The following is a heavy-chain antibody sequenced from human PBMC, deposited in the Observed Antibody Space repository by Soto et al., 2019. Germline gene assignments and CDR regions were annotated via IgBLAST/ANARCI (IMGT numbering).Heavy chain of an antibody. CDR3: TRDPDIVIVPAARPDY. Sequence: GGSLRLSCAASGFPFISYSMNWVRQAPGKGLEWVSYISSSSSTTFYADSVKGRFTISRDNAKNSLYLQMNSLRAEDTAVYYCTRDPDIVIVPAARPDYWGQGTLVTVSS. J-gene: IGHJ4*02. V-gene: IGHV3-48*01. CDR1: GFPFISYS. D-gene: IGHD2-2*01. CDR2: ISSSSSTT.